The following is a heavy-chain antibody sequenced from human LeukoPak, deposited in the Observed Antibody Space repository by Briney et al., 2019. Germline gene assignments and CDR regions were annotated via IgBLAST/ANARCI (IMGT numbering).Heavy chain of an antibody. J-gene: IGHJ4*02. CDR2: IYSSGST. CDR1: GGSLSNYF. V-gene: IGHV4-59*12. Sequence: SETLSLTCTVSGGSLSNYFWSWIRQPPGTGLEWIGYIYSSGSTHYNPSLQSRVTISVDTSKNQFSLKLSSVTAADTAVYYCARGRGAARPFDYWGQGTLVTVSS. CDR3: ARGRGAARPFDY. D-gene: IGHD6-6*01.